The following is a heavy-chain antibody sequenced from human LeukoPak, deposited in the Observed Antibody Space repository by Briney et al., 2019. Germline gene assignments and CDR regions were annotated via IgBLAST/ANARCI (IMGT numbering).Heavy chain of an antibody. CDR3: ARDGTSTDDY. J-gene: IGHJ4*02. V-gene: IGHV1-18*01. CDR2: ISGNNDNP. CDR1: GYTFSNFG. D-gene: IGHD2-2*01. Sequence: GASVRVSCKASGYTFSNFGINWVRQAPGQGLEWMGWISGNNDNPNYGQKFQGRFTVTTDSSTNTAYMELRNLRLDDTAVYYYARDGTSTDDYWGQGTLVTVSS.